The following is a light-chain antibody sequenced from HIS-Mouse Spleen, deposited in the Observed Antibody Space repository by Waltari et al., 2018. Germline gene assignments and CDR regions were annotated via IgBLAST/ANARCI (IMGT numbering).Light chain of an antibody. CDR3: QQYYSTPYT. Sequence: DIVMTQSPDSLAVSLGERATINCKSSQSVLYSPNNKNYLAWYQQKPGQPPKLLIYWASTRESGVPDRFSGRGSGTDFTLTISSLQAEDVAVYYCQQYYSTPYTFGQGTKLEIK. V-gene: IGKV4-1*01. CDR2: WAS. CDR1: QSVLYSPNNKNY. J-gene: IGKJ2*01.